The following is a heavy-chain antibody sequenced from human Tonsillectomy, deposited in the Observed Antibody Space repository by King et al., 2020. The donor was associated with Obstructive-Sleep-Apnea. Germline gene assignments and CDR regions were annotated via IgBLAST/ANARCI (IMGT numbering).Heavy chain of an antibody. CDR1: GGSISSGGYY. CDR2: IYYIGST. V-gene: IGHV4-31*03. J-gene: IGHJ5*02. Sequence: HVQLQESGPGLVKPSQTLSLTCTVSGGSISSGGYYLSWIRQHPGKGLEWIGYIYYIGSTYYNPPLKSRVTISVDTSKNQFSLKLSSVTAADTAVYYCAREITGTTRWFDPWGQGTLVTVSS. D-gene: IGHD1-20*01. CDR3: AREITGTTRWFDP.